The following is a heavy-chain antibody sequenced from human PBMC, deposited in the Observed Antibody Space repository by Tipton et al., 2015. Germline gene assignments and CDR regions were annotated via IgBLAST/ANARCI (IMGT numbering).Heavy chain of an antibody. J-gene: IGHJ1*01. V-gene: IGHV4-61*01. CDR2: IFSGGST. CDR1: GDSISSGSYH. CDR3: ARGQDENTLGEYYTH. D-gene: IGHD3-3*01. Sequence: TLSLTCTVSGDSISSGSYHWGWIRQPPGKGLEWIGYIFSGGSTNSNPSVKSRVTIFLTSNKQFSLEMTSVTAADTAIYYCARGQDENTLGEYYTHWGQGTLVTVSS.